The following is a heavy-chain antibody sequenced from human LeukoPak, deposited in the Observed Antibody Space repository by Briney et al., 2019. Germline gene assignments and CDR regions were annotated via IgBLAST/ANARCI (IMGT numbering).Heavy chain of an antibody. V-gene: IGHV3-7*01. CDR3: ARGGKAAAADVLDI. CDR1: GFTLSSYW. CDR2: IKRDGSEI. Sequence: GGSLRLSCAASGFTLSSYWMSWVRQAPGKGLEWVANIKRDGSEIYYVDSVKGRFTISRDNAKNSLYLQMNSLRAEDTAVYYCARGGKAAAADVLDIWGQGTMVTVSS. J-gene: IGHJ3*02. D-gene: IGHD6-13*01.